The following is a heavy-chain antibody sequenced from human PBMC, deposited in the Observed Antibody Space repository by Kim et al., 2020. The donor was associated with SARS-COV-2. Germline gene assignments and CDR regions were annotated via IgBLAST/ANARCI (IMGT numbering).Heavy chain of an antibody. D-gene: IGHD1-7*01. V-gene: IGHV3-23*01. Sequence: DSVKGRFTISRDNSKNTLYLQMNSLRAEDTAVYYCAKERKWNYGRYYFDYWGQGTLVTVSS. CDR3: AKERKWNYGRYYFDY. J-gene: IGHJ4*02.